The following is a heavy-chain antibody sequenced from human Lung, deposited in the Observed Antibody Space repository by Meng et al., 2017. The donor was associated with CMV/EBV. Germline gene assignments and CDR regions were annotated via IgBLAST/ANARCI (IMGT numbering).Heavy chain of an antibody. V-gene: IGHV4-39*01. J-gene: IGHJ4*02. CDR3: ARHGWTGTTPIDF. Sequence: VSGGSISSRSYYWGWFRQPPGKGLEWIGGISYSGATYYKSSLKSRVTISVDTSKNQFSLRLTSVTAADTAVYYCARHGWTGTTPIDFWGQGTLVTVSS. CDR2: ISYSGAT. D-gene: IGHD1-1*01. CDR1: GGSISSRSYY.